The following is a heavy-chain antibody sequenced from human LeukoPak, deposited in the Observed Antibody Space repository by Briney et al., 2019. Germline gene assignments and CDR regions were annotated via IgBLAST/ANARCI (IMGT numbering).Heavy chain of an antibody. D-gene: IGHD1-14*01. J-gene: IGHJ4*02. V-gene: IGHV3-23*01. CDR2: ISASTDST. Sequence: GGSLRLFCAVSGLTIRSYAMNWVRQAPGKGLEWVSTISASTDSTYYTESVKGRSTNSRDNFRNMLHLEMNSLRAEDTAVYYCAKGGAVPWTGLDYWGQGTLVTVSS. CDR1: GLTIRSYA. CDR3: AKGGAVPWTGLDY.